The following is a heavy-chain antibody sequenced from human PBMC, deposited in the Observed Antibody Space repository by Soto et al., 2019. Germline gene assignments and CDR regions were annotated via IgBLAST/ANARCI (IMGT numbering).Heavy chain of an antibody. Sequence: QVQLQESGPGLLKPSETLSLTCTVSGVSIRGYYWSWVRQPPGKGLEWIGSIYYTGITYYHPSLKSRITMSVDTPKNQFSLRVSSVTAADTAVYFCARNERDYPPDCWGQGLLVTVSS. CDR3: ARNERDYPPDC. CDR2: IYYTGIT. D-gene: IGHD3-10*01. V-gene: IGHV4-59*01. J-gene: IGHJ4*02. CDR1: GVSIRGYY.